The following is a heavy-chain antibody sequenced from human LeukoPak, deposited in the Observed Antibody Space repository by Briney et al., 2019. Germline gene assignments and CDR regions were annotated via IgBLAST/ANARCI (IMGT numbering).Heavy chain of an antibody. Sequence: GGSLRLSCEASGFTFSGNWMSWVRQAPGKGLEWVASINPDGSQKFYVDSVKGRFTISRDNTKTSLYLQMNSLGAEDTAMYYWAKLLGMVTTYDYWGQGTRVTVSS. J-gene: IGHJ4*02. CDR3: AKLLGMVTTYDY. V-gene: IGHV3-7*01. D-gene: IGHD1-26*01. CDR2: INPDGSQK. CDR1: GFTFSGNW.